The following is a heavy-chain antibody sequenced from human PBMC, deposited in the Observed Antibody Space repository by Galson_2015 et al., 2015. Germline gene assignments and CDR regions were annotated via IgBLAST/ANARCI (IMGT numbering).Heavy chain of an antibody. D-gene: IGHD6-13*01. CDR2: VRGSGGST. CDR3: AKDQGHSSSWSGNY. CDR1: GFTFSSAA. V-gene: IGHV3-23*01. J-gene: IGHJ4*02. Sequence: SLRLSYAAAGFTFSSAAMSWGRHTPGIGLEWVSAVRGSGGSTYYADSVKGRFTISRDNSKNTLYLQMNSLRAEDTAVYYCAKDQGHSSSWSGNYWGQGTLVTVSS.